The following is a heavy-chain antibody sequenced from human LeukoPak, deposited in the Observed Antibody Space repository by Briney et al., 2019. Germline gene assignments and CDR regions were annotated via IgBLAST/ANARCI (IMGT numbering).Heavy chain of an antibody. Sequence: GGSLRLSCAASGFTFSSYAMSWVRQAPGKGLEWVSAISGSGGSTYYADSVKGRFTISRDNSKNTLYLQMNSLRAEDTAVYYCAPPHDSSGYIPFLFDYWGQGTLVTVSS. CDR3: APPHDSSGYIPFLFDY. J-gene: IGHJ4*02. CDR2: ISGSGGST. D-gene: IGHD3-22*01. V-gene: IGHV3-23*01. CDR1: GFTFSSYA.